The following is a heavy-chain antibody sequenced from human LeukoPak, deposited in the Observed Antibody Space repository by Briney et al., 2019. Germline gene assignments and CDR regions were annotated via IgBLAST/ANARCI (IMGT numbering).Heavy chain of an antibody. Sequence: GGSLRLSCAASGFTFSSYAMHWVRQAPDKGLEWVAVISYDGSNKYYADSVKGRFTISRDNSKNTLYLQMNSLRAEDTAVYYCARDGWELLTSPYYFDYWGQGTLVTVSS. CDR2: ISYDGSNK. D-gene: IGHD1-26*01. CDR1: GFTFSSYA. J-gene: IGHJ4*02. V-gene: IGHV3-30-3*01. CDR3: ARDGWELLTSPYYFDY.